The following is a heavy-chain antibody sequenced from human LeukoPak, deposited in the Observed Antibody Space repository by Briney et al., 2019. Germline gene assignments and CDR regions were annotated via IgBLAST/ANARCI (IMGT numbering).Heavy chain of an antibody. CDR1: GGSISSHY. D-gene: IGHD3-10*01. V-gene: IGHV4-59*11. CDR2: IYYCGST. J-gene: IGHJ6*03. CDR3: ARMPSSSGSYYRNYYYYMDV. Sequence: SETLSLTCTVSGGSISSHYWSWIRQPPGKGLEWIGYIYYCGSTNYNPSLKSRVTISVDASKNQFSLKLSSVTAADTAVYYCARMPSSSGSYYRNYYYYMDVWGKGTTVTVSS.